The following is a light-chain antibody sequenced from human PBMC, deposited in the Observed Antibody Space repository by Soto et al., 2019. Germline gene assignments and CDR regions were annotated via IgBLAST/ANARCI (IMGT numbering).Light chain of an antibody. Sequence: EIVLTQSPATLSLSPGERATLSCRASQSVSSYLAWYQQKPGQAPRLLIYDASNKATGIPARFSGSESRTDFTLTISSLEPEDFAVYYCQQRSNWPPTFGGGTKVEIK. J-gene: IGKJ4*01. CDR1: QSVSSY. CDR3: QQRSNWPPT. CDR2: DAS. V-gene: IGKV3-11*01.